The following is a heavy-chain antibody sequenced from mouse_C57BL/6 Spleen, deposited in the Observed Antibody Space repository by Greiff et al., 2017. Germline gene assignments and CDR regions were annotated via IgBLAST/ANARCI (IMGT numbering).Heavy chain of an antibody. J-gene: IGHJ3*01. Sequence: QVQLQQSGPELVKPGASVKISCKASGYTFTDYYINWVKQRPGQGLEWIGWIFPGSGSTYYNEQFKGKATLTVDKSSSTAYMLLSSLTSEDSAVYFCARRGGGVTGWFAYWGQGTLVTVSA. D-gene: IGHD2-2*01. CDR1: GYTFTDYY. CDR3: ARRGGGVTGWFAY. V-gene: IGHV1-75*01. CDR2: IFPGSGST.